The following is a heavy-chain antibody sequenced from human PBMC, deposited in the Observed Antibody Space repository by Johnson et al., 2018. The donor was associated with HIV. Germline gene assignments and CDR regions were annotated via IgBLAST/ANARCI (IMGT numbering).Heavy chain of an antibody. D-gene: IGHD2-15*01. Sequence: QVQLVESGGGVVQPGRSLRLSCAASGFTFSSYGMHWVRQAPGKGLEWVAVISYDGSNKYYADSVKGRFTISRDNSKNTLYLQMNSLRAEDTAVYYCARDQGVRRVVVFDDAFDVWGQGTMVTVSS. J-gene: IGHJ3*01. CDR2: ISYDGSNK. CDR3: ARDQGVRRVVVFDDAFDV. V-gene: IGHV3-30*03. CDR1: GFTFSSYG.